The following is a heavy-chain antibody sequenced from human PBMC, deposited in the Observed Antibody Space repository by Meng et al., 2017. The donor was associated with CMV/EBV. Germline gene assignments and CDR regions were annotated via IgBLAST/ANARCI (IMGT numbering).Heavy chain of an antibody. V-gene: IGHV1-58*01. CDR1: GFTFTSSA. D-gene: IGHD3-3*01. CDR2: IVVGSGNT. Sequence: SVKVSCKASGFTFTSSAVQWVRQARGQRLEWIGWIVVGSGNTNYAQKFQERVTITRDMSTSTAYMELSSLRSEDTAVYYCAADGDFWSGYNWFDPWGQGTLVTVS. CDR3: AADGDFWSGYNWFDP. J-gene: IGHJ5*02.